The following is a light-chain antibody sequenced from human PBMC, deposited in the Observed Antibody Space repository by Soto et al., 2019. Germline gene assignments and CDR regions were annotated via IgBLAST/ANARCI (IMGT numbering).Light chain of an antibody. CDR2: EGS. V-gene: IGLV2-23*01. CDR1: SSDIGAYDY. J-gene: IGLJ1*01. CDR3: CSYAGSSTFYV. Sequence: QSVLTQPASLSGSPGQSITISCTGTSSDIGAYDYVSWFQQHPGKAPKLMIYEGSKRPSGVSNRFSGSKSVNTASLTISGLQAEDEADYYCCSYAGSSTFYVFGTGTKVTVL.